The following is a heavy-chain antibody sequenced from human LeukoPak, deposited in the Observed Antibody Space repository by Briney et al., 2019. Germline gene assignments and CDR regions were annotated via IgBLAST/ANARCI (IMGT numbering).Heavy chain of an antibody. D-gene: IGHD1-26*01. V-gene: IGHV3-49*04. Sequence: PGGSLRLSCTASGFTFGDYATSWVRQAPGKGLEWVGFIRSKAYGGTTEYAASVKGRFTISRDDSKSIAYLQMNSLKTEDTAVYYCTRVRELYFDYWGQGTLVTVSS. J-gene: IGHJ4*02. CDR2: IRSKAYGGTT. CDR3: TRVRELYFDY. CDR1: GFTFGDYA.